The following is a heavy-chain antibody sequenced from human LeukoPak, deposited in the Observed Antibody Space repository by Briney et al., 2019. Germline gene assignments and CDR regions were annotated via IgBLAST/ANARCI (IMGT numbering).Heavy chain of an antibody. V-gene: IGHV4-34*01. Sequence: SETLSLTCAVYGGSFSGYYWSWIRQPPGEGLEWIGEINHSGSTNYNPSLKSRVTISVDTSKNQFSLKLSSVTAADTAVYYCARRRMTTVTRVDYWGQGTLVTVSS. CDR3: ARRRMTTVTRVDY. CDR2: INHSGST. CDR1: GGSFSGYY. D-gene: IGHD4-17*01. J-gene: IGHJ4*02.